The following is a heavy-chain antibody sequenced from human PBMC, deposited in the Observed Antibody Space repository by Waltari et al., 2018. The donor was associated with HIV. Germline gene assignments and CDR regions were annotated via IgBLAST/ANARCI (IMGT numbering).Heavy chain of an antibody. V-gene: IGHV4-34*02. D-gene: IGHD5-12*01. J-gene: IGHJ5*02. Sequence: QVHLQQWGPGLVNPSETLSLTCAVYGESFKSYYWSWIRQAPDKGLEWIGKIDHYGATDYNPSLKSRVTISVDTSKNQFSLRLTSVTAADTGTYYCAKGALMRWLHSPRHWFDPWGQGNLVTVSS. CDR3: AKGALMRWLHSPRHWFDP. CDR2: IDHYGAT. CDR1: GESFKSYY.